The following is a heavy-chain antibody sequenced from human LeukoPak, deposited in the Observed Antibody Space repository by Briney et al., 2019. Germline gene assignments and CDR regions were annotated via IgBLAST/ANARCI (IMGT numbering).Heavy chain of an antibody. CDR2: IYYSGST. J-gene: IGHJ3*02. D-gene: IGHD3-3*01. Sequence: PSETLSPTCTVSGGSISSGDYYWSWIRKPPGKGLEWIGYIYYSGSTYYNPSLKSRVTISVDTSKNQFSLKLSSVTAADTAVYFCARNFDYWGAFDIWGQGTTVTVSS. V-gene: IGHV4-30-4*01. CDR1: GGSISSGDYY. CDR3: ARNFDYWGAFDI.